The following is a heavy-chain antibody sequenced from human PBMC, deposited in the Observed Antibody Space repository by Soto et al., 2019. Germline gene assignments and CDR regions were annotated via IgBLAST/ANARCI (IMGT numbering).Heavy chain of an antibody. Sequence: QVQLQQWGAGLLKPSETLSLTCAVYGGSFSGYYWSWIRQPPGKGLEWIGEINHSGSTNYNPSLKSRVTISVDTSKNQFSLKLSSVTAADTAVYYCARDSSSASTTDDFDIWGQGTMVTVSS. CDR1: GGSFSGYY. V-gene: IGHV4-34*01. J-gene: IGHJ3*02. CDR3: ARDSSSASTTDDFDI. CDR2: INHSGST. D-gene: IGHD6-13*01.